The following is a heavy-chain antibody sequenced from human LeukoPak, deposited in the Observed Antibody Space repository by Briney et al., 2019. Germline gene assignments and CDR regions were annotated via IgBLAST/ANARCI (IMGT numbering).Heavy chain of an antibody. V-gene: IGHV1-8*01. CDR2: MNPNSGNT. CDR1: GYTFTSYD. D-gene: IGHD6-13*01. J-gene: IGHJ6*03. CDR3: ARGIGSSWYPYYYVDV. Sequence: ASVKVSCKASGYTFTSYDINWVRQATGQGLEWMGWMNPNSGNTGYAQKFQGRVTMTRNTSISTAYMELSSLRSEDTAVYYCARGIGSSWYPYYYVDVWGKGTTVTVSS.